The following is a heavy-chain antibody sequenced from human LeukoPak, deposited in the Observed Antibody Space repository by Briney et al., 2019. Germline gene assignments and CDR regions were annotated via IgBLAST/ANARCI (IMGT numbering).Heavy chain of an antibody. D-gene: IGHD1-26*01. Sequence: GGSLRLSCAASGFTFSSYEMNWVRRAPGKGLEWVSCISSSGSTISYADSVKGRFTISRDNAKNSLYLQMNSLRDEDTAVYFCARGPRRDSGGYFYYYVMDVWGQGTTVTVSS. CDR2: ISSSGSTI. V-gene: IGHV3-48*03. CDR1: GFTFSSYE. CDR3: ARGPRRDSGGYFYYYVMDV. J-gene: IGHJ6*02.